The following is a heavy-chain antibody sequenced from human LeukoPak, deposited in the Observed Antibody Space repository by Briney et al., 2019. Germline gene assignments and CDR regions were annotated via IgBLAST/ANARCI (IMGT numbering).Heavy chain of an antibody. D-gene: IGHD2-15*01. V-gene: IGHV4-59*01. CDR3: ARYCSGGDCYSKALDY. Sequence: SETLSLTCSVSGGSINNYWWNWIRQPPGKGLEWIGYIYYSGSTSYNPSLKSRLTISVDTSLNQFSLKLNSVTAADTAVYYCARYCSGGDCYSKALDYWGQGILVTVSS. CDR1: GGSINNYW. J-gene: IGHJ4*02. CDR2: IYYSGST.